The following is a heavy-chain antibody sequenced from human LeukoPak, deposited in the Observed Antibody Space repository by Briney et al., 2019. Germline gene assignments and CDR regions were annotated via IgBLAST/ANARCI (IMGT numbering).Heavy chain of an antibody. CDR2: FDPEDGET. Sequence: GGSLRLSCAASGFIFSSYGMHWVRQAPGKGLEWMGGFDPEDGETIYAQKFQGRVTMTEDTSTDTAYMELSSLRSEDTAVYYCATGYNWNYGGDAFDIWGQGTMVTVSS. CDR1: GFIFSSYG. J-gene: IGHJ3*02. V-gene: IGHV1-24*01. D-gene: IGHD1-7*01. CDR3: ATGYNWNYGGDAFDI.